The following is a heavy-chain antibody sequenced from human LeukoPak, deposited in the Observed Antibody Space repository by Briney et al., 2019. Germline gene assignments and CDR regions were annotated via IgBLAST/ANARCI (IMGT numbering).Heavy chain of an antibody. CDR3: ARDIAIAVAGDFDY. Sequence: ASVKVSCKAPGYTFTSYGISWVRQAPGQGLEWMGWISAYNGNTNYAQKLQGRVTMTTDTSTSTAYMELRSLRSDDTAVYYCARDIAIAVAGDFDYWGQGTLVTVSS. CDR2: ISAYNGNT. V-gene: IGHV1-18*01. J-gene: IGHJ4*02. CDR1: GYTFTSYG. D-gene: IGHD6-19*01.